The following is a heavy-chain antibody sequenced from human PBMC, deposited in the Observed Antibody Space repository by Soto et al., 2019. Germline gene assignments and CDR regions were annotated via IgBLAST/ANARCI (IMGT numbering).Heavy chain of an antibody. J-gene: IGHJ6*03. D-gene: IGHD6-6*01. V-gene: IGHV1-3*01. CDR2: INAGNGNT. Sequence: ASVKVSCKASGYTFTSYAMHWVRQAPGQRLEWMRWINAGNGNTKYSQKFQGRVTITRDTSASTAYMELSSLRSEDTAVYYCAREGWASSIAARHFYYYYMDVWGKGSTVTVSS. CDR1: GYTFTSYA. CDR3: AREGWASSIAARHFYYYYMDV.